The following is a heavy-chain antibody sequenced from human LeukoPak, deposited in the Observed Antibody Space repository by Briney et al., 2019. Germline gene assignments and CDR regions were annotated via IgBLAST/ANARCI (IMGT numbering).Heavy chain of an antibody. D-gene: IGHD3-22*01. CDR3: ARVGRPYYYDSSGSDAFDY. V-gene: IGHV4-59*01. CDR1: GGSLSSYY. J-gene: IGHJ4*02. CDR2: IYYSGST. Sequence: SETLSLTCTVSGGSLSSYYWSWLRQPPGKGLDGIGYIYYSGSTNYNPSLKSRVTISVDTSKNQFSLKLSSVTAADTAVYYCARVGRPYYYDSSGSDAFDYWGQGTLVTVSS.